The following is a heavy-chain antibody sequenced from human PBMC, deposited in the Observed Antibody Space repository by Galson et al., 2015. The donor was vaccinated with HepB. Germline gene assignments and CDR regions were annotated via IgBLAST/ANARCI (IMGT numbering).Heavy chain of an antibody. D-gene: IGHD2-8*01. CDR1: GYTFTGYY. CDR2: INPNSGGT. CDR3: ARSLSTNGYSMYY. J-gene: IGHJ4*02. V-gene: IGHV1-2*04. Sequence: SVKVSCKASGYTFTGYYMHWVRQAPGQGLEWMGWINPNSGGTNYAQKFQGWVTMTRDTSISTAYMELSRLRSDDTAVYYCARSLSTNGYSMYYWGPGTLVTVSS.